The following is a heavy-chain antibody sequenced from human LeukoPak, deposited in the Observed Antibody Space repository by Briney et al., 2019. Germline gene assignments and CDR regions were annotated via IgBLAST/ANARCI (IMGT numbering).Heavy chain of an antibody. CDR2: IWYDGSNK. Sequence: GGSLRLSCAAYGFTFSSYGMHWVRQAPGKGLEWVAVIWYDGSNKYYADSVKGRFTISRDNSKNTLYLQMNSLRAEDTAVYYCARDPVRRYFTDAFDIWGQGTMVTVSS. J-gene: IGHJ3*02. V-gene: IGHV3-33*01. D-gene: IGHD3-9*01. CDR1: GFTFSSYG. CDR3: ARDPVRRYFTDAFDI.